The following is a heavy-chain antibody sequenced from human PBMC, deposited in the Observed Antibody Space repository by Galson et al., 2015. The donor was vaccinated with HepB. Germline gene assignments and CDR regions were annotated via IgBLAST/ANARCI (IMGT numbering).Heavy chain of an antibody. CDR3: AHRRRTYYDILTGYQLGAFDI. V-gene: IGHV2-5*01. J-gene: IGHJ3*02. D-gene: IGHD3-9*01. CDR1: GFSLNTGGVG. CDR2: VYWNYNK. Sequence: PALVKPTQTLTLTCTFSGFSLNTGGVGVGWIRQPPGKALEWLALVYWNYNKRYSPSLKSRLTITKDTSKNQVVLTMTNMDPVDTATYYCAHRRRTYYDILTGYQLGAFDIWGQGTMVTVSS.